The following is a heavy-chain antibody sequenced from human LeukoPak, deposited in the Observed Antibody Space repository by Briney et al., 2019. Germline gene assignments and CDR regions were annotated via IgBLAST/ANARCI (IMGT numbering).Heavy chain of an antibody. V-gene: IGHV1-69*01. Sequence: SVKVSCTASGGTFSSYAISWVRQAPGQGLEWMGGIIPIFGTANYAQKFQGGVTITADESTSTAYMELSSLRSEDTAVYYCARANTVTHETDWFDPWGQGTLVTVSS. CDR2: IIPIFGTA. J-gene: IGHJ5*02. D-gene: IGHD4-17*01. CDR1: GGTFSSYA. CDR3: ARANTVTHETDWFDP.